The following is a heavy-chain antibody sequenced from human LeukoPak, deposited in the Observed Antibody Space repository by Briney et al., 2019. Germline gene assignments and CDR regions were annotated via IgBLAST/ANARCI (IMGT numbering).Heavy chain of an antibody. CDR1: GGSFSGYF. Sequence: SETLSLTCAIYGGSFSGYFWSWIRQPPGKGLEWIGEINHSGSTNYNPSLKSRVTISVDTSKNQFSLKLSSVTAADTAVYYCARLPGVRRFYFDYWGQGTLVTVSS. D-gene: IGHD3-10*01. CDR2: INHSGST. CDR3: ARLPGVRRFYFDY. V-gene: IGHV4-34*01. J-gene: IGHJ4*02.